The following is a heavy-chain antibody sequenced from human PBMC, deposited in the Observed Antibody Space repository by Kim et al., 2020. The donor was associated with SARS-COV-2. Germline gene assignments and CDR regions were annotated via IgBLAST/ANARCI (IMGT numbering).Heavy chain of an antibody. CDR3: VGRLPGTYYFDY. D-gene: IGHD3-10*01. Sequence: ASVKVSCKASGYSFTSYLIHWPRQPPGQGLEYMGIISPGMGYTHYPRRFRGRVTMPRNTSRGPFYVDLSRLTSEDTPGYYFVGRLPGTYYFDYWGQGTLV. CDR1: GYSFTSYL. V-gene: IGHV1-46*01. CDR2: ISPGMGYT. J-gene: IGHJ4*02.